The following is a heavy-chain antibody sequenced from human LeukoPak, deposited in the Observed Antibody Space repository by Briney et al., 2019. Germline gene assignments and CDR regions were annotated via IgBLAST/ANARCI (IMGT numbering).Heavy chain of an antibody. CDR3: ARGYSGPYYFDY. V-gene: IGHV4-30-4*08. J-gene: IGHJ4*02. Sequence: SETLSLTCTVSGDSFSSANYYWTWVRQPPGKGLEWIGYVYYDGSTYYHPSLQSRLAISVDTSKNQFSLNLTSVTAADTAVYYCARGYSGPYYFDYWGQGTLVTVSS. D-gene: IGHD5-12*01. CDR1: GDSFSSANYY. CDR2: VYYDGST.